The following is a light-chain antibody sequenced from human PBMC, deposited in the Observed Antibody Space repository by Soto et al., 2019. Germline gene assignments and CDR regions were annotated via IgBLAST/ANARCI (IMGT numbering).Light chain of an antibody. Sequence: QSALTQPASVSGSPGQSITISCTGTSSDVGAYNYVSWYQHHPGKAPKLMIYDVSNRPSGVSNRFSGSKSGNTASLTISGLQSEHEADYYCTSYASSSIPYVFGTGTKVTVL. V-gene: IGLV2-14*03. CDR2: DVS. J-gene: IGLJ1*01. CDR3: TSYASSSIPYV. CDR1: SSDVGAYNY.